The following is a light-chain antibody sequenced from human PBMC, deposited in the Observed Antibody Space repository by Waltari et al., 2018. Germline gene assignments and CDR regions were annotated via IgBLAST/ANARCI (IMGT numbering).Light chain of an antibody. Sequence: QLVLTQSPSASASLGASVKLTCTLSSGHSNYVIAWHQQLPEKGPRYLMKLNPDGSHSKGDGIPDRFSGSSSGAECYLTISSLQSEDEADYYGQTWDTGIQVFGGGTKLTVL. CDR3: QTWDTGIQV. V-gene: IGLV4-69*01. CDR1: SGHSNYV. J-gene: IGLJ2*01. CDR2: LNPDGSH.